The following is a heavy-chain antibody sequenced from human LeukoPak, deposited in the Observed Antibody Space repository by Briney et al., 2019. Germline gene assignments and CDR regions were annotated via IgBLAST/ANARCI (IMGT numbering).Heavy chain of an antibody. J-gene: IGHJ3*02. Sequence: GGSLRLSCAASGFTFTAFWMHWVRQAPGKGLMWVSRINNDGSDAIYADSVKGRFTISRDNAQNTLYLQMNSLSDEDTAVYYCARGGYSHGFDIWGEGTMVTVSS. CDR2: INNDGSDA. D-gene: IGHD5-18*01. CDR1: GFTFTAFW. V-gene: IGHV3-74*01. CDR3: ARGGYSHGFDI.